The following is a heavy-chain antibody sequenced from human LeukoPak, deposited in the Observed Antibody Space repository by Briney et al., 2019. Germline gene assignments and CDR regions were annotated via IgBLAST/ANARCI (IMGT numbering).Heavy chain of an antibody. D-gene: IGHD3-22*01. V-gene: IGHV3-21*01. CDR3: ARDLRDSSADDAFDI. CDR1: GFTFSSYS. Sequence: GGSLRLSCAASGFTFSSYSMNWVRQAPGKGLEWVSSISSSSGYIYYADSVKGRFTISRDNAKNSLYLQMNSLRAEDTAVYYCARDLRDSSADDAFDIWGQGTMVTVSS. CDR2: ISSSSGYI. J-gene: IGHJ3*02.